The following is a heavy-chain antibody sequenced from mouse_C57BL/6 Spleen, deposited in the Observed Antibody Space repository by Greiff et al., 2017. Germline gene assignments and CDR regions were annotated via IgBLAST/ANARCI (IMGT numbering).Heavy chain of an antibody. V-gene: IGHV1-81*01. J-gene: IGHJ3*01. CDR1: GYTFTSYG. Sequence: QVQLQQSGAELARPGASVKLSCKASGYTFTSYGISWVKQRTGQGLEWIGEIYPRSGNTYYNEKFKGKATLTADKSSSTAYMELRSLTSEDSAVYFCARYYYGSWFAYGGQGTLVTVSA. CDR2: IYPRSGNT. D-gene: IGHD1-1*01. CDR3: ARYYYGSWFAY.